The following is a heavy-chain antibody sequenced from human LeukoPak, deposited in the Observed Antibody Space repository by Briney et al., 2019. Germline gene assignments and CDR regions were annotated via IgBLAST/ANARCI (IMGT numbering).Heavy chain of an antibody. J-gene: IGHJ4*03. Sequence: SEILSLTCAVYGGSFNTYYWSWIRQSPGTGLEWIAEINHRGDTNYNPSVKSRVTISVDTSKNQFSLKVNSLTAADTAVYYCARGPTISETGYFDYWGQGTLVTVSS. CDR1: GGSFNTYY. V-gene: IGHV4-34*01. CDR2: INHRGDT. CDR3: ARGPTISETGYFDY. D-gene: IGHD1-1*01.